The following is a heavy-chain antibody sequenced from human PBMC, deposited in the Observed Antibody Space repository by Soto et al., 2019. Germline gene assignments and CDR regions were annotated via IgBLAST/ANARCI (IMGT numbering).Heavy chain of an antibody. V-gene: IGHV4-34*01. CDR1: GGSFSGYY. CDR2: INHSGST. J-gene: IGHJ4*02. D-gene: IGHD2-21*01. Sequence: TLSLTCAVYGGSFSGYYCSWIRQPPGKGLEWIGEINHSGSTNYNPSLKSRVTISVDTSKNQFSLKLSSVTAADTAVYYCARGLGTLWRGMASHYYFDYWGQGTLVTV. CDR3: ARGLGTLWRGMASHYYFDY.